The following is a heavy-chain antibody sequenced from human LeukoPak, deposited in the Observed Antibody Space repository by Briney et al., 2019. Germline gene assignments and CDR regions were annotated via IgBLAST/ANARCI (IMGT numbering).Heavy chain of an antibody. CDR2: IRYDGSNE. D-gene: IGHD3/OR15-3a*01. Sequence: GGSLRLSCAASAFTFSSYGMHWVRQTPGKGLEWVAFIRYDGSNEYHADSVKGRFTISRDNSKNTLFLQMNSLRSEDTAVYFCARDSGFSGTQRGEYWGQGTLVTVSS. J-gene: IGHJ4*02. CDR1: AFTFSSYG. CDR3: ARDSGFSGTQRGEY. V-gene: IGHV3-30*02.